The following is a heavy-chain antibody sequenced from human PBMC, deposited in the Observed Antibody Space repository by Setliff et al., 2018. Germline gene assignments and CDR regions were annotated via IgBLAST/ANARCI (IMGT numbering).Heavy chain of an antibody. V-gene: IGHV4-34*01. CDR3: RLTHCSTTSCEEALDY. CDR1: GGSFTNYY. D-gene: IGHD2-2*01. CDR2: INHSGST. J-gene: IGHJ4*02. Sequence: PSKTLSLTCTVYGGSFTNYYWGWIRQSPGKGLEWIGEINHSGSTNYNPSLKSRLTISVDASTNQFSLNLNSVTAADTAVYYFRLTHCSTTSCEEALDYWSQGTLVTVSS.